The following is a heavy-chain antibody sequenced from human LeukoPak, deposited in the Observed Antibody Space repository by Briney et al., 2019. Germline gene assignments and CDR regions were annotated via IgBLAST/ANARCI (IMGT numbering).Heavy chain of an antibody. J-gene: IGHJ4*02. D-gene: IGHD1-1*01. V-gene: IGHV3-23*01. CDR1: GFTFNKYA. CDR2: ISAGGDNT. Sequence: GESLKISCAASGFTFNKYAMTWVRQAPGKGLVWVAVISAGGDNTDYADSVKGRFTISRDNSKNTLSLQMNSLRVEDTAVYYCAKVVGTGTTPTDYWGQGTLVTVSS. CDR3: AKVVGTGTTPTDY.